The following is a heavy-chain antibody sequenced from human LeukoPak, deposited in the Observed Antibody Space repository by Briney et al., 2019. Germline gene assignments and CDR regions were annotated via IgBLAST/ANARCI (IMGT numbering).Heavy chain of an antibody. J-gene: IGHJ4*02. V-gene: IGHV3-7*01. CDR1: GFTLSGYW. Sequence: GGSLRLSCAASGFTLSGYWMSWVRQAPGEGLEWVARLHADGIERYYVDPVKGRSTTSRDNAKNSLHLQMYSLRLDDTAVYYCARGGYSFDYLGQGTLVTVSS. CDR2: LHADGIER. CDR3: ARGGYSFDY. D-gene: IGHD5-12*01.